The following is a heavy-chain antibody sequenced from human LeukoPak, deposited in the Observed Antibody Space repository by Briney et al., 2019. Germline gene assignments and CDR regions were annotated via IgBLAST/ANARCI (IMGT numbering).Heavy chain of an antibody. V-gene: IGHV1-24*01. D-gene: IGHD6-19*01. CDR3: ARDRRLFTAVAGKGWLDP. CDR2: FDPEEGET. Sequence: GASVKVSCKVSGYGLNELSMHWVRRAPGRGLEWVGVFDPEEGETISAQKLQGRVTMTEDTSTDTAYMELSSLRSEDTAVYYCARDRRLFTAVAGKGWLDPWGQGTLVTVSS. CDR1: GYGLNELS. J-gene: IGHJ5*02.